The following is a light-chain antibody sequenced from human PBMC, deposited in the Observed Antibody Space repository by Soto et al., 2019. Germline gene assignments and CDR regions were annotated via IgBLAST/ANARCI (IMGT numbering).Light chain of an antibody. CDR2: AAS. Sequence: AIRMTQSPSSLSASTGDSVTITCRASQYISTYLAWYQQKPGEAPNLLIYAASTLQSGVPSRFSGSGSGTDFTLTISDLHSEDFGTYYCQQYFRLRTFGQGTKVEVK. V-gene: IGKV1-8*01. CDR3: QQYFRLRT. CDR1: QYISTY. J-gene: IGKJ1*01.